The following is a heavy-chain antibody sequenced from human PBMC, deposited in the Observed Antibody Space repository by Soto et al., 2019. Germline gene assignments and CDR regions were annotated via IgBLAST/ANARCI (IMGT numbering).Heavy chain of an antibody. V-gene: IGHV1-8*01. J-gene: IGHJ4*02. CDR3: ARVEGPYCGGDCYSN. Sequence: QVQLVQSGAEVKKPGASVKVSCKASGYTFTSYDINWVRQATGQGREWMGWMNPNRGNTGYAQKFQGRVTMTRNTSIRKAYMELSSLRFEYTAVYDCARVEGPYCGGDCYSNWGQGTLVTVYS. CDR1: GYTFTSYD. CDR2: MNPNRGNT. D-gene: IGHD2-21*02.